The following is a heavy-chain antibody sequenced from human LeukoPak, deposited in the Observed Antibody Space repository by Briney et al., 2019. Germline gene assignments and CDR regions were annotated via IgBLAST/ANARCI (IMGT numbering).Heavy chain of an antibody. CDR1: GFTFSSYG. CDR3: ARVSILIVPYYAFDI. CDR2: ISGSGGST. V-gene: IGHV3-23*01. D-gene: IGHD2/OR15-2a*01. J-gene: IGHJ3*02. Sequence: GGSLRLSCAASGFTFSSYGMSWVRQAPGKGLEWVSAISGSGGSTYYADSVKGRFTISRDNAKNSLYLQMNSLRAEDTAVYYCARVSILIVPYYAFDIWGQGTMVTVSS.